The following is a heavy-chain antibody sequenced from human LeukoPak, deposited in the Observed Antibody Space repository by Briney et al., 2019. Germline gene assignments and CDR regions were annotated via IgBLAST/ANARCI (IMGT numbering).Heavy chain of an antibody. D-gene: IGHD6-19*01. Sequence: GGSLRLSCALSGFTFSSYGMHWVRQAPGKGLEWVAVIWYDGSNKYYADSVKGRFTISRDNSKNTLYLQMNSLRAEDTAVYYCAGDSSAGARDAFDIWGQGTMVTVSS. CDR1: GFTFSSYG. V-gene: IGHV3-33*01. CDR2: IWYDGSNK. CDR3: AGDSSAGARDAFDI. J-gene: IGHJ3*02.